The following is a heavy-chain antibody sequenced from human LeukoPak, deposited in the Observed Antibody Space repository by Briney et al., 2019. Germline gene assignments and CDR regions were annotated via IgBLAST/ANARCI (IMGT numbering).Heavy chain of an antibody. CDR3: ARSTDCSSTSCYRGYYYYMDV. V-gene: IGHV3-21*01. D-gene: IGHD2-2*02. CDR2: ISSSSSSYI. Sequence: GGSLRLSCAASGFTFSSYSMNWVRQAPGKGLEWVSSISSSSSSYIYYADSVKGRFTISRDNAKNSLYLQMNSLRAEDTAVYYCARSTDCSSTSCYRGYYYYMDVWGKGTTVTVSS. J-gene: IGHJ6*03. CDR1: GFTFSSYS.